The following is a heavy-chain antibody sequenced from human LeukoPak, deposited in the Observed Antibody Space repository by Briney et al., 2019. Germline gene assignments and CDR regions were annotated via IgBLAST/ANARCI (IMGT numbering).Heavy chain of an antibody. V-gene: IGHV3-30*02. CDR1: GFTFSDYD. Sequence: GGSLILSCAASGFTFSDYDIHWVRQAPGKGLEWVAFIRFDGNHKYYADSVKGRFTVSRDNSKNTLYLQMNSLRPEDTAVYYCAKGYDITTYYLDYWGQGTLVTVST. J-gene: IGHJ4*02. D-gene: IGHD2/OR15-2a*01. CDR3: AKGYDITTYYLDY. CDR2: IRFDGNHK.